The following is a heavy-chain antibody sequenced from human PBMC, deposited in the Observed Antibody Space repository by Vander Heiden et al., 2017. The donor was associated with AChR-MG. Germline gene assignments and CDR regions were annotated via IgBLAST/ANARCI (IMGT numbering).Heavy chain of an antibody. D-gene: IGHD2-15*01. CDR1: GFSFTAYT. Sequence: EVQLVESGGGLVKPGGSLRLSCAASGFSFTAYTMHWVRQTPGKGLEWVSSISSSRSYIYYADSVKGRFTISRDNAKNSVYLETNSLRAEDTAVYYCARSVVYYHYMDVWGIGTTVTASS. CDR3: ARSVVYYHYMDV. CDR2: ISSSRSYI. J-gene: IGHJ6*03. V-gene: IGHV3-21*01.